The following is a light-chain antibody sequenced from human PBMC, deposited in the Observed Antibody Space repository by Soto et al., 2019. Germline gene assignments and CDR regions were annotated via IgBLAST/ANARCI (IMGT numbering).Light chain of an antibody. CDR2: LGS. Sequence: DIVMTQSPLSLPVTPGEPASISCRSSQSLLHSNGYNYLDWYLQKPGQSPQLLIYLGSNRASGVPDRFSGSGSGTDFTLKISRVEAEDVGVYYCMQALQTLGTFGQGTKREIK. J-gene: IGKJ2*01. CDR1: QSLLHSNGYNY. V-gene: IGKV2-28*01. CDR3: MQALQTLGT.